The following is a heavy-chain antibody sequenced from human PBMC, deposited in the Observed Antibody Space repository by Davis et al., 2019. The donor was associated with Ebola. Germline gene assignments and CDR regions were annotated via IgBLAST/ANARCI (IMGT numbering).Heavy chain of an antibody. CDR3: ARTTRGTRGSGWFLDS. J-gene: IGHJ4*02. D-gene: IGHD6-19*01. V-gene: IGHV4-59*01. CDR1: GGSISSYY. CDR2: IYYSGST. Sequence: MPSETLSLTCTVSGGSISSYYWSWIRQPPGKGLEWIGYIYYSGSTNYNPSLKSRVTISVDTSKNQFSLKLSSVTAADTAVYYCARTTRGTRGSGWFLDSWGQGALVTVSS.